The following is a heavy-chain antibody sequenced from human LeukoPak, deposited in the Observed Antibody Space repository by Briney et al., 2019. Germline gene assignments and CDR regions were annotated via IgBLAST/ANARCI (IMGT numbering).Heavy chain of an antibody. CDR1: GFTFSDYY. V-gene: IGHV3-11*01. Sequence: GGSLRLSCAASGFTFSDYYMSWIRQAPGKGLEWVSYISSSGSTIYYADSVKGRFTISRDNAKNSLYLQMNSLRAEDTAEYYCARGYSSSWYYFDYWGQGTLVTVSS. CDR2: ISSSGSTI. D-gene: IGHD6-13*01. J-gene: IGHJ4*02. CDR3: ARGYSSSWYYFDY.